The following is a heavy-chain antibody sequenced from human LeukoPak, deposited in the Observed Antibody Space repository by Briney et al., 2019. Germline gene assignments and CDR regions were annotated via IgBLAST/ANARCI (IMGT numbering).Heavy chain of an antibody. CDR2: ISSSSSYI. Sequence: GGSLRLSCAASGFTFSSYSMNWVRHAPGKGLEWVSSISSSSSYIYYADSVKGRFTISRDNAKNSLYLQMNSLRAEDTAVYYCARGRYSGSYLDYWGQGTLVTVSS. J-gene: IGHJ4*02. V-gene: IGHV3-21*01. CDR1: GFTFSSYS. CDR3: ARGRYSGSYLDY. D-gene: IGHD1-26*01.